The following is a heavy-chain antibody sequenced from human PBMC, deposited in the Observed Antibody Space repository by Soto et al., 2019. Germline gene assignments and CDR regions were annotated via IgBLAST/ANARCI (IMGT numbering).Heavy chain of an antibody. CDR3: ASGSLGGWYFDL. J-gene: IGHJ2*01. Sequence: QVQLVQSGAEVKKPGSSVKVSCKASGGTFSSYTISWVRQAPGQGIEWMGRIIPILGIANYAQKFQGRVRITADKSTGTAYMEMSSLRSEDTAVYYCASGSLGGWYFDLWGRGTLVTVSS. V-gene: IGHV1-69*02. CDR2: IIPILGIA. CDR1: GGTFSSYT. D-gene: IGHD3-16*01.